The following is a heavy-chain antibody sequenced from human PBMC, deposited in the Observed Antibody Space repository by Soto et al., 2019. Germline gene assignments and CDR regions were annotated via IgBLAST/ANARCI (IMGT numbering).Heavy chain of an antibody. V-gene: IGHV4-31*03. Sequence: QVQLQESGPGLVQPSQTLSLTCTVSGGSISSGGYYWSWIRQHPGTGLEWIGPISYSGSTSYNTTLKNGVTIAVHTNRNQFSLIVNTVTAADTAVYYCARGVRHWGQGTLVTVSS. CDR2: ISYSGST. CDR1: GGSISSGGYY. J-gene: IGHJ4*01. CDR3: ARGVRH.